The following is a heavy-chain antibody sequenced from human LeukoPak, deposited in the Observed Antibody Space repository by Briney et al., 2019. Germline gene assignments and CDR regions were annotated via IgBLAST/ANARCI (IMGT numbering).Heavy chain of an antibody. Sequence: ASVKVSCKASGGTFSSYAISWVRQAPGQGLEWMGWIIPNSGGTHYAQKFQGRVTMTRDTSISTAYMELSSLRSDDTAVYYCARAQTTVTDYWGQGTLVTVSS. V-gene: IGHV1-2*02. D-gene: IGHD4-17*01. J-gene: IGHJ4*02. CDR1: GGTFSSYA. CDR3: ARAQTTVTDY. CDR2: IIPNSGGT.